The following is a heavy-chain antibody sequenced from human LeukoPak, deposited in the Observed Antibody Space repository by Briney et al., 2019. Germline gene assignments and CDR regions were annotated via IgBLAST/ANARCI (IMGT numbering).Heavy chain of an antibody. CDR1: GYTFTSYD. V-gene: IGHV1-18*01. J-gene: IGHJ6*03. CDR2: ISAYNGNK. Sequence: ASVKVSCKASGYTFTSYDINWVRQAPGQGLEWMGWISAYNGNKKYAQKLQGRVTMTTDTSTSTAYMELRSLRSDDTAVYYCAAAVGPYYMDVWGKGTTVTVSS. D-gene: IGHD6-13*01. CDR3: AAAVGPYYMDV.